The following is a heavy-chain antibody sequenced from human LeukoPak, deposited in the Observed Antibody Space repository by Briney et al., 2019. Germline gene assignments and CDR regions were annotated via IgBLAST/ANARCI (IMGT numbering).Heavy chain of an antibody. V-gene: IGHV4-4*07. J-gene: IGHJ4*02. CDR3: ARGYGSGNRFDY. CDR1: GYSISSGYY. D-gene: IGHD3-10*01. Sequence: TSETLSLTCTVSGYSISSGYYWGWIRPPAGKGLEWIGRIYTSGSTNYNPSLKSRVTMSVDTSKNQFSLKLSSVTAADTAVYYCARGYGSGNRFDYWGQGTLVTVSS. CDR2: IYTSGST.